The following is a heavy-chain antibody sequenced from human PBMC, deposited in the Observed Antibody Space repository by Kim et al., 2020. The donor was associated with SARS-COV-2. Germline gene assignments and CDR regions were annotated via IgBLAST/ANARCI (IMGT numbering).Heavy chain of an antibody. CDR1: GGSISSYY. D-gene: IGHD3-9*01. CDR2: IYYSGST. CDR3: SRVDYDILTGYYRGADI. J-gene: IGHJ3*02. Sequence: SDTLSLTCTVSGGSISSYYWSLIRQPPGKGLEWIGYIYYSGSTNYNPSLKSRVTISVDTSKNQFSLKLSSVTAADTAVYYCSRVDYDILTGYYRGADIWGQGTMVTVSS. V-gene: IGHV4-59*01.